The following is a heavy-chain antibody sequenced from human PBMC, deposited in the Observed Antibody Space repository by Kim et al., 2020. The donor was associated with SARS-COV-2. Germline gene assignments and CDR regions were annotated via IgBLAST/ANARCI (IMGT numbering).Heavy chain of an antibody. CDR2: ISCSGGST. CDR3: AKPYSSGWYPSGDY. Sequence: GGSLRLSCAASGFTFSSYAMSWVRQAPGKGLEWVSAISCSGGSTYYADSVKGRFTISRDNSKNTLYLQMNSLRAEDTAVYYCAKPYSSGWYPSGDYWGQGTLVTVSS. J-gene: IGHJ4*02. D-gene: IGHD6-19*01. V-gene: IGHV3-23*01. CDR1: GFTFSSYA.